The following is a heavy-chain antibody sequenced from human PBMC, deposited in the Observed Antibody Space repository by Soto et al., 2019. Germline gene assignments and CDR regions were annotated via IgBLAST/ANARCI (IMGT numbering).Heavy chain of an antibody. J-gene: IGHJ6*04. Sequence: GGSLRLSCAASGFTFSSYGMHWVRQAPGKGLEWVAVISYDGSNNYYADSVKGRFTISRDNSKNTLYLQMNSLRAEDTAVYYCAKDLGCSGGSCYAMDVWGKGTTVTVSS. D-gene: IGHD2-15*01. CDR3: AKDLGCSGGSCYAMDV. CDR2: ISYDGSNN. CDR1: GFTFSSYG. V-gene: IGHV3-30*18.